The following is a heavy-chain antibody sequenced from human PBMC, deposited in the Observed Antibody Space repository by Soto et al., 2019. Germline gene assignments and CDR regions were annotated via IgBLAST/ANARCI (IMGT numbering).Heavy chain of an antibody. Sequence: EVQLLESGGGLVQPGGSLRLSCAASGFTFSNYAVTWVRQAPGKGLEWVSTSSGSGGSTYYADSVKGRFTISRDNSKNTLYLQMNSLRDEDTAVYYCAKDQGSSWYEIDYWGQGTLVTVSS. CDR1: GFTFSNYA. V-gene: IGHV3-23*01. CDR2: SSGSGGST. CDR3: AKDQGSSWYEIDY. J-gene: IGHJ4*02. D-gene: IGHD6-13*01.